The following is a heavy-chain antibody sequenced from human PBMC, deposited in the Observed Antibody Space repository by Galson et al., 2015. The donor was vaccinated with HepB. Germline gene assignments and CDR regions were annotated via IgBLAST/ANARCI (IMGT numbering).Heavy chain of an antibody. CDR3: ARGVVGGEIRDYFGY. CDR1: GGTFSSYT. D-gene: IGHD1-26*01. V-gene: IGHV1-69*02. Sequence: SVKVSCKASGGTFSSYTISWVRQAPGQGLEWMGRIIPILGIANYAQKFQGRVTITADKSTSTAYMELSSLRSEDTAVYYCARGVVGGEIRDYFGYWGQGTLVTVSS. CDR2: IIPILGIA. J-gene: IGHJ4*02.